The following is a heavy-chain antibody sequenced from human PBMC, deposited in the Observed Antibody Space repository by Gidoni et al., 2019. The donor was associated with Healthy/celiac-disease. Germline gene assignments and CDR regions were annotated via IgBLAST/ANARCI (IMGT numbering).Heavy chain of an antibody. J-gene: IGHJ5*02. CDR1: GDSLSSNSAA. CDR3: ARDYYDSSGYYYEGNWFDP. CDR2: TYYRSKWYN. D-gene: IGHD3-22*01. Sequence: QVQLQQSGPGLVKPSQTLSLTCAISGDSLSSNSAAWNWIRQSPSRGLEWLGRTYYRSKWYNDYAVSVKSRITINPDTSKNQFSLQLNSVTPEDTAVYYCARDYYDSSGYYYEGNWFDPWGQGTLVTVSS. V-gene: IGHV6-1*01.